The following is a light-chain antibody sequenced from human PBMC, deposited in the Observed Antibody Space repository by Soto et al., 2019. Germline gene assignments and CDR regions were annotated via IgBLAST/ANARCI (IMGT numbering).Light chain of an antibody. Sequence: ANQMTQSPSSLSASVGDKVTITCRASQAIRSSLVWYQQKSGKAPSLLIDDASSRHSGVPSRFSGSGFGTDFNLTISGLQPEDFATYYCLQDTTCPWTFGQGTRVDIK. CDR3: LQDTTCPWT. J-gene: IGKJ1*01. CDR2: DAS. V-gene: IGKV1-6*01. CDR1: QAIRSS.